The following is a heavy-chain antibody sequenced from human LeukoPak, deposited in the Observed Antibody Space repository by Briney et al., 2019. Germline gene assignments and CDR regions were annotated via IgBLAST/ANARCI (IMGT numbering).Heavy chain of an antibody. Sequence: GGPLRLSCAASDFTLSDYYMTWIRQAPGKGLEWLSYISNSGSDIYSADSVKGRFTISRDNAKNSLYLQMNSLRAEDTAVYYCARSYRATAGIVDVWGQGTTVTVSS. D-gene: IGHD6-13*01. CDR2: ISNSGSDI. CDR3: ARSYRATAGIVDV. V-gene: IGHV3-11*01. J-gene: IGHJ6*02. CDR1: DFTLSDYY.